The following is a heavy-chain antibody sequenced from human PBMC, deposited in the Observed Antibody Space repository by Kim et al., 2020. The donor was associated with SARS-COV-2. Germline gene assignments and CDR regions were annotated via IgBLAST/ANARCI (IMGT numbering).Heavy chain of an antibody. D-gene: IGHD3-10*01. CDR3: ARAPPYYGSGSYVDY. V-gene: IGHV3-21*01. Sequence: DSVQGRFTISRDNAKNSLYLQMNSLRAEDTAVYYCARAPPYYGSGSYVDYWGQGTLVTVSS. J-gene: IGHJ4*02.